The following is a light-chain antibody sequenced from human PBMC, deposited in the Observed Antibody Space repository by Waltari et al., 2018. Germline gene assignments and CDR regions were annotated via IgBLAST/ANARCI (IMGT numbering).Light chain of an antibody. CDR2: LNSDGSH. V-gene: IGLV4-69*01. CDR3: QTWGTGIWV. J-gene: IGLJ3*02. Sequence: QLVLTQSPSASAPLGASVKLTCTLSSAHSSYAIAWHPQQPEKGPRYLMKLNSDGSHSKGDGIPDRFSGSSSGAERYLTISSLQPEDEADYYCQTWGTGIWVFGGGTKLTVL. CDR1: SAHSSYA.